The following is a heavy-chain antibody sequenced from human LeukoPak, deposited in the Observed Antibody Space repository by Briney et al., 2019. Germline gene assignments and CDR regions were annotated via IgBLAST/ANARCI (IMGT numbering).Heavy chain of an antibody. CDR2: ISHDGSNK. J-gene: IGHJ4*02. CDR1: GFTFSSYA. D-gene: IGHD1-26*01. Sequence: GGSLRLSCAASGFTFSSYAMHWVRQAPGKGLEWVAVISHDGSNKCYADSVKGRFTISRDNSKNTLYLQMNSLRAEDTAVYYCARSFGSYSPFDYWGQGTLVTVSS. CDR3: ARSFGSYSPFDY. V-gene: IGHV3-30-3*01.